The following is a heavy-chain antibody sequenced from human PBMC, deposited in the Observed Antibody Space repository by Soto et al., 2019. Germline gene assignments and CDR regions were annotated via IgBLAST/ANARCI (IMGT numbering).Heavy chain of an antibody. CDR2: IKQDGSEK. J-gene: IGHJ3*02. V-gene: IGHV3-7*03. CDR1: GLTFSGYW. D-gene: IGHD3-3*01. CDR3: ARATIFSAFDM. Sequence: PGGSLRLSCAASGLTFSGYWMSWVRQAPGRGLEWVANIKQDGSEKNYVESVEARFTISRDNAKNSVYLQMNSLRAEDTAVYYCARATIFSAFDMWGQGTMVTVSS.